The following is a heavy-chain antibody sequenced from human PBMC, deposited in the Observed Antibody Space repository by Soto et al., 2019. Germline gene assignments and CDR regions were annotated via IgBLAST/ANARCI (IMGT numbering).Heavy chain of an antibody. J-gene: IGHJ3*02. D-gene: IGHD3-10*01. CDR3: ARDYYGPGDFGAFDI. CDR2: IWYDGSNK. Sequence: PGGSLILSCAASGFTFSSYGMHWVRQAPGKGLEWVAVIWYDGSNKYYADSVKGRFTISRDNSKNTLYLQMNSLRAEDTAVYYCARDYYGPGDFGAFDIWGQGTMVTVSS. V-gene: IGHV3-33*01. CDR1: GFTFSSYG.